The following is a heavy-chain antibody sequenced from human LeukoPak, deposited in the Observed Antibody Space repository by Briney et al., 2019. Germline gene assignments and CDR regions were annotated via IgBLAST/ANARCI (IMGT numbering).Heavy chain of an antibody. CDR2: ISSSGSTI. Sequence: GGSLRLSCAASGFTFSDYYMSWFRQAPGKGLEWVSYISSSGSTIYYADSVKGRFTISRDNAKNSLYLQMNSLRAEDTAVYYCARADYDILTGYYNYGMDVWGQGTTVTVSS. J-gene: IGHJ6*02. CDR3: ARADYDILTGYYNYGMDV. V-gene: IGHV3-11*01. D-gene: IGHD3-9*01. CDR1: GFTFSDYY.